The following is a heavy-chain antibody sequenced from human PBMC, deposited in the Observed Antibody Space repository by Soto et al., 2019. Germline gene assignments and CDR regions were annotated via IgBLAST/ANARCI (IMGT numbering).Heavy chain of an antibody. CDR3: ARDGGAIYYEIDY. V-gene: IGHV3-48*02. Sequence: EVQLVESGGDLVQPGGSLRLSCAASGFTFSSYSMNWVRQAPGKGLEWVSYVSSTSSAIYYADSVEGRFTISRDNAKNSLYLQMNSLRDEVTAIYYCARDGGAIYYEIDYWGRGTLVTVSS. J-gene: IGHJ4*02. D-gene: IGHD1-26*01. CDR2: VSSTSSAI. CDR1: GFTFSSYS.